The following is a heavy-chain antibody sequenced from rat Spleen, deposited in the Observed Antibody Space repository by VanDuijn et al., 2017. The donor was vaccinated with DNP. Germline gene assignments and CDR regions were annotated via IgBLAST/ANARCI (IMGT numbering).Heavy chain of an antibody. CDR3: SRGAYGYNSNWFAY. J-gene: IGHJ3*01. Sequence: EVQLVESGGGLVQPGNSLKLSCAASGFTFSDYAMAWVRQYPKKGLEWVATISTGGGNTYYRDSVKGRFTISRDNAESTLYLQMNSLRSEDTATYYCSRGAYGYNSNWFAYWGQGTLVTVSS. D-gene: IGHD1-4*01. V-gene: IGHV5S23*01. CDR2: ISTGGGNT. CDR1: GFTFSDYA.